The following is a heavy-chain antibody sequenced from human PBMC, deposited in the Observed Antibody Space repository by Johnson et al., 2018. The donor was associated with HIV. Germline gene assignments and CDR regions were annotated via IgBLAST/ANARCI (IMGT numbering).Heavy chain of an antibody. CDR2: IRYDGSNT. D-gene: IGHD3-9*01. Sequence: QVQLVESGGGVVQPGGSLRLSCAASGFTFSSYGMHWVRQAPGKGLERVAIIRYDGSNTYYADSVKGRFTISLDHYKYTLYLQMNSLRAEDTAVYYCAKDREYYDILTGYYISLSSWDAFDIWGQGTMVTVSS. V-gene: IGHV3-30*02. CDR3: AKDREYYDILTGYYISLSSWDAFDI. CDR1: GFTFSSYG. J-gene: IGHJ3*02.